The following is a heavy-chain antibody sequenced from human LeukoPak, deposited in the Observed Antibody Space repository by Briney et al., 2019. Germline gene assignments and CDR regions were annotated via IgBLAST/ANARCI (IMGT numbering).Heavy chain of an antibody. CDR1: GYTFTSYG. J-gene: IGHJ4*02. CDR3: ARDLFVVAFDY. Sequence: ASVKVSCKASGYTFTSYGISWVRQAPGQGLEWMGWISAYNGNTKYARKVQGRVTMTTDTSTSTAYMELRSLRSDDTAVYYCARDLFVVAFDYWGQGTLVSVSS. V-gene: IGHV1-18*01. CDR2: ISAYNGNT. D-gene: IGHD2-15*01.